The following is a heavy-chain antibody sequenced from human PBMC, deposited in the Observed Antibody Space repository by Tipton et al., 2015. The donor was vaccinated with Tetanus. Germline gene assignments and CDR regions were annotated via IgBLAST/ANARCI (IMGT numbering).Heavy chain of an antibody. CDR3: ARDPYYYDSSGYYYGDY. CDR1: GGTFSSYA. V-gene: IGHV1-69*01. J-gene: IGHJ4*02. D-gene: IGHD3-22*01. CDR2: IIPIFGTA. Sequence: QLVQSGPEVKKPGSSVKVSCKASGGTFSSYAISWVRQAPGQGLEWMGGIIPIFGTANYAQKFQGRVTITADESTSTAYMELSSLRSEDTAVYYCARDPYYYDSSGYYYGDYWGQGTLVTVSS.